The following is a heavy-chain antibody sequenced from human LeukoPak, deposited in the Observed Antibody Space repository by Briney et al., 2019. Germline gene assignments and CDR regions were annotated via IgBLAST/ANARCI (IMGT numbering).Heavy chain of an antibody. CDR1: GFTFSSYA. Sequence: PGGSLRLSCAASGFTFSSYAMSWVRQAPGRGPEWVSVITGGGSGTYYVDSVKGRFIISRDNSKNTLYLQMHSLRAEDTAIYYCVKGLVDNGWGPDPWGQGTLVTVSS. D-gene: IGHD6-19*01. CDR2: ITGGGSGT. CDR3: VKGLVDNGWGPDP. J-gene: IGHJ5*02. V-gene: IGHV3-23*01.